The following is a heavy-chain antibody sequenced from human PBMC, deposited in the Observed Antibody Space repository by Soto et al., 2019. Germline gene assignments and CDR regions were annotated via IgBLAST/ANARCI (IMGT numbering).Heavy chain of an antibody. CDR2: MNPKTGNT. J-gene: IGHJ4*02. CDR3: ASGRFGEWLLKY. V-gene: IGHV1-8*01. D-gene: IGHD3-3*01. Sequence: ASVKVSCKASGYTFTTYDIXXVRQATGQGLEWMGWMNPKTGNTGYTQKFQGRVTMTRDTSISTAYMELSSLRSEDTDVYFCASGRFGEWLLKYWGQGTLVTVSS. CDR1: GYTFTTYD.